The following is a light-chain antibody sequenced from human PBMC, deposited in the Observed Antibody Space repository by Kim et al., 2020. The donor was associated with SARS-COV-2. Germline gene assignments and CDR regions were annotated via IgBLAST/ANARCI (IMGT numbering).Light chain of an antibody. CDR2: DAS. J-gene: IGKJ5*01. CDR3: QQYDNLPIT. Sequence: DIQMTQSPSSLSASAGDRVTITCQASQDINNYLNWYQQKPGKAPKLLIYDASNLETGVPSRFSGSGSGTDFTFTINSLQPEDIATYYCQQYDNLPITFGQGTRLEIK. V-gene: IGKV1-33*01. CDR1: QDINNY.